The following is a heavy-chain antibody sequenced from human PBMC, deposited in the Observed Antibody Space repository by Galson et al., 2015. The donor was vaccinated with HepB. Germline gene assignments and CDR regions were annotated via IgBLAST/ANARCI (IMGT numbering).Heavy chain of an antibody. CDR2: ICSSGEKI. D-gene: IGHD5-24*01. Sequence: SLRLSCATSGFTFSNYGMTWVRQAPGKGLEWVSIICSSGEKIGYADSVKGRFTVSRDNPKNTLYLQMNGLRGEDSAVYFCAKGGRDDYNDNFQYFDYWGQGILVTVSS. CDR3: AKGGRDDYNDNFQYFDY. J-gene: IGHJ4*02. V-gene: IGHV3-23*01. CDR1: GFTFSNYG.